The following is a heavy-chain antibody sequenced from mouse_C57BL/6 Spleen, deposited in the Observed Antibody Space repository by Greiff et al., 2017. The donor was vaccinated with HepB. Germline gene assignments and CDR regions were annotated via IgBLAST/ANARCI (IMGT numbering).Heavy chain of an antibody. CDR2: IDPSDSYT. J-gene: IGHJ2*01. V-gene: IGHV1-69*01. CDR1: GYTFTSYW. Sequence: VQLQQPGAELVMPGASVKLSCKASGYTFTSYWMHWVKQRPGQGLEWIGEIDPSDSYTNYNQKFKGKSTLTVDKSSSTAYMQLSSLTSEDSAVYYCARKDGQLRPNFDYWGQGTTLTVSS. CDR3: ARKDGQLRPNFDY. D-gene: IGHD3-2*02.